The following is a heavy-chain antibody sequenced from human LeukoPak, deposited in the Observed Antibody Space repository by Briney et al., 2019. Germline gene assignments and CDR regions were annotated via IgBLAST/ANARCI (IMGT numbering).Heavy chain of an antibody. J-gene: IGHJ3*02. Sequence: SETLSLTCAVSGYSISSGYYWGWIRQPPGKGLEWIGGIYHSGSTYYNPSLKSRVTISVDTSKNQFSLKLSSVTAADTAVYYCARHHLWFGEFQDAFDIWGQGTMVTVSS. CDR2: IYHSGST. CDR3: ARHHLWFGEFQDAFDI. CDR1: GYSISSGYY. V-gene: IGHV4-38-2*01. D-gene: IGHD3-10*01.